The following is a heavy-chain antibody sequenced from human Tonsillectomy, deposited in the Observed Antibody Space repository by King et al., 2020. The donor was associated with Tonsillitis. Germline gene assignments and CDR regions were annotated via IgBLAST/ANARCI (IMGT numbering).Heavy chain of an antibody. CDR2: IYSGGFST. J-gene: IGHJ6*02. Sequence: VQLVESGGGLVQPGGSLRLSCAASGFTFSNYAMSWVRQAPGKGLEWVSVIYSGGFSTYYADSVKGRFTISRDNSKNTLYLQMNSLRAEDTAVYYCAKDERGDIVVGGGYGMDVWGRGTTVTVSS. V-gene: IGHV3-23*03. CDR3: AKDERGDIVVGGGYGMDV. CDR1: GFTFSNYA. D-gene: IGHD2-15*01.